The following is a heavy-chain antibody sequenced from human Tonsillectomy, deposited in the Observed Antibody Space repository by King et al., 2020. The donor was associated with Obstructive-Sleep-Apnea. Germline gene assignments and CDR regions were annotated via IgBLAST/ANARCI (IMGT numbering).Heavy chain of an antibody. CDR2: INSDGSST. V-gene: IGHV3-74*01. J-gene: IGHJ4*02. CDR1: GFTFSSYW. D-gene: IGHD4-23*01. Sequence: VQLVESGGGLVQPGGSLRLSCAASGFTFSSYWMHWIRHAPGKGLVWVSRINSDGSSTSYADSVKGRFTISRDNAKNTLYLQMNSLRAEDTAVYYCARDGEGGVVTQGNPDFDYWGQGTLVTVSS. CDR3: ARDGEGGVVTQGNPDFDY.